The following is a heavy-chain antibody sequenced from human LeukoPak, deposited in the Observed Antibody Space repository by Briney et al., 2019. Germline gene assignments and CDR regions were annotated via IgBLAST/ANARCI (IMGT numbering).Heavy chain of an antibody. V-gene: IGHV4-39*01. J-gene: IGHJ5*02. CDR3: ARPRDCSSWYRGGNWFDP. Sequence: SETLSLTCTVSGGSISSSSYYWGWIRQPPGKGLEWIGSIYYSGSTYYNPSLKSRVTISVDTSKNQFSLKLSSVTAADTAVYYCARPRDCSSWYRGGNWFDPWGQGTLVTVSS. CDR1: GGSISSSSYY. D-gene: IGHD6-13*01. CDR2: IYYSGST.